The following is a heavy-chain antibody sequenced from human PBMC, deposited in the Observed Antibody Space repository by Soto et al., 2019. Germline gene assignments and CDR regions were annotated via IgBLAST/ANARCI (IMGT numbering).Heavy chain of an antibody. Sequence: PSETLSLTCAVSGASIGSGGWWSWVRQPPGKGLEWIAEIFHDGNTNYSPSLKSRVTISVDKSQNQFSLNVYSVTAADTAVYYCARHEGSTGPDQWGQGTLVTVSS. J-gene: IGHJ5*02. V-gene: IGHV4-4*02. CDR1: GASIGSGGW. CDR2: IFHDGNT. D-gene: IGHD3-10*01. CDR3: ARHEGSTGPDQ.